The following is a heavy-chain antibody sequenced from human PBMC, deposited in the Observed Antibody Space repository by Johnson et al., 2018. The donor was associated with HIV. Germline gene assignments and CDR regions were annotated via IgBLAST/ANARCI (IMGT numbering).Heavy chain of an antibody. CDR1: GFTVNGNY. D-gene: IGHD3-10*01. J-gene: IGHJ3*02. V-gene: IGHV3-66*02. Sequence: VQLVESGGGLVQPGGSLRLSCAVSGFTVNGNYMSWVRQAPGKGLEWVSVIYSGDTTYYADSVKGRFSVSRDNSKNTLYLQMNSLRAEDTAVYYCANTSPGSGSFGAFDIWGQGTMVTVSS. CDR2: IYSGDTT. CDR3: ANTSPGSGSFGAFDI.